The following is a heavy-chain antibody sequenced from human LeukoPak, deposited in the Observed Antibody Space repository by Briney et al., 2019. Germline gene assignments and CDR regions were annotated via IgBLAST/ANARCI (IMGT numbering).Heavy chain of an antibody. J-gene: IGHJ4*03. D-gene: IGHD5-12*01. CDR1: GFTFSSYS. V-gene: IGHV3-23*01. Sequence: GGSLRLSCAASGFTFSSYSMNWVRQAPGRGLEWVAGVTHSGAITEYADSVKGRFTISRDNSKNTVYLHMNSLRAEDTAVYYCAKDYLRGDSFFDSWGQGTLVTVSS. CDR2: VTHSGAIT. CDR3: AKDYLRGDSFFDS.